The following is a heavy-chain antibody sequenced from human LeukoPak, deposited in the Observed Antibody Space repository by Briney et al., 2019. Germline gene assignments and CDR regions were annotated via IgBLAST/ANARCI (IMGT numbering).Heavy chain of an antibody. D-gene: IGHD3-16*01. CDR3: AREGGSYLYGYFDS. CDR2: IWFDGSNK. CDR1: RFTFSSSG. V-gene: IGHV3-33*01. J-gene: IGHJ4*02. Sequence: PGGSLRLSCAASRFTFSSSGMHWVRQAPGKGLEWVAVIWFDGSNKYYADSVKGRFTISRDNSKNTVYLQMNSLSAEDTAVYYCAREGGSYLYGYFDSWGQGTLVTVSS.